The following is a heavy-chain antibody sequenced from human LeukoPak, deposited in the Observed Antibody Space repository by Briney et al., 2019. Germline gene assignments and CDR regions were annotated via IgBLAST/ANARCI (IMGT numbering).Heavy chain of an antibody. V-gene: IGHV3-21*01. CDR3: ARDRTVHFDSSGYYYEQPLSYFDY. D-gene: IGHD3-22*01. CDR1: GFTFSSYS. Sequence: PGGSLRLSCAASGFTFSSYSMNWVRQAPGRGLEWVSSISSSSSYIYYADSVKGRFTISRDNAKNSLYLQMNSLRAEDTAVYYCARDRTVHFDSSGYYYEQPLSYFDYWGQGTLVTVSS. CDR2: ISSSSSYI. J-gene: IGHJ4*02.